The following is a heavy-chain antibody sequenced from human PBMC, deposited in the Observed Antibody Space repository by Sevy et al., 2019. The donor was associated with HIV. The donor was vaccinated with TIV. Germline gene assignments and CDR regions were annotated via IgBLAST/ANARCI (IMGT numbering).Heavy chain of an antibody. V-gene: IGHV1-24*01. CDR2: FDPEDGET. J-gene: IGHJ4*02. Sequence: ASVKVSCKVSGYTLTALSMHWVRQAPGKGLEWMGTFDPEDGETRFAQKFQGRVTMTEDTSTDTAYMELSSLRSEDTAVYYCAADGLGVGYWGQGTLVTVSS. CDR1: GYTLTALS. D-gene: IGHD3-16*01. CDR3: AADGLGVGY.